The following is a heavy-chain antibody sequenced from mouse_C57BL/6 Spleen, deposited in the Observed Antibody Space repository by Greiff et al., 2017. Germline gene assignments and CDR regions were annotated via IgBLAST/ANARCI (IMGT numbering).Heavy chain of an antibody. CDR2: ISYSGST. CDR1: GYSITSGYV. Sequence: EVQLQQSGPGMVKPSQSLSLTCTVTGYSITSGYVWHWIRHFPGNKLEWMGYISYSGSTNYNPSLKSRISITHDTSKNHFFLKLNSVTTEDTATYYCAREGENDFDYWGQGTTLTVSS. CDR3: AREGENDFDY. V-gene: IGHV3-1*01. J-gene: IGHJ2*01.